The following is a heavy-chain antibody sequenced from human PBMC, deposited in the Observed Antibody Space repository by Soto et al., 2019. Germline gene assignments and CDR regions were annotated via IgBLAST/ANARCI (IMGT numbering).Heavy chain of an antibody. Sequence: QVQLQQWGAGLLKPSETLSLTCAVYGGSFRGYYWSWIRQPPGKGLEWIGEINHSGSTNYNPSLKSRVTISVDTSKNQFSLKLSSVTAADTAVYYCARGRRGYCSGGSCQNFDYWGQGTLVTVSS. D-gene: IGHD2-15*01. CDR3: ARGRRGYCSGGSCQNFDY. CDR2: INHSGST. V-gene: IGHV4-34*01. J-gene: IGHJ4*02. CDR1: GGSFRGYY.